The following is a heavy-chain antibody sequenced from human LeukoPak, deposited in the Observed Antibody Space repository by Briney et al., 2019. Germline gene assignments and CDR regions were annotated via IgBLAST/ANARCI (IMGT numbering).Heavy chain of an antibody. Sequence: QPGGSLRLSCAVSGFTFSSYWMNWVRQAPGKGLEWVANIKQDGSEKNYVDSVKGRFTISRDNAKSSLFLQMNDLRAEDTAVYYCAKGGRGHGEVYWGQGTLVTVSS. CDR1: GFTFSSYW. V-gene: IGHV3-7*01. CDR2: IKQDGSEK. J-gene: IGHJ4*02. CDR3: AKGGRGHGEVY. D-gene: IGHD3-10*01.